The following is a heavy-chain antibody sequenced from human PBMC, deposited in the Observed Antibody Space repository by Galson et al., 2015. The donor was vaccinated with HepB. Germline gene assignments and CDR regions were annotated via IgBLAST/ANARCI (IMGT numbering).Heavy chain of an antibody. Sequence: PALVKPTQTLTLTCTFSGFSLSTSGMCVSWIRQPPGKALEWLARIDWDDDKYYSTSLKTRLTISKDTSKNQVVLTMTNMDPVDTATYYCARSTSYDSSGFKRRHYYYGMDVWGQGTTVTVSS. V-gene: IGHV2-70*11. CDR2: IDWDDDK. D-gene: IGHD3-22*01. J-gene: IGHJ6*02. CDR1: GFSLSTSGMC. CDR3: ARSTSYDSSGFKRRHYYYGMDV.